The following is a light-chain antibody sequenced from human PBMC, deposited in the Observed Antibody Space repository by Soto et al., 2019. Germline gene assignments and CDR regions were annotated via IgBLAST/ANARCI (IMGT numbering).Light chain of an antibody. J-gene: IGLJ2*01. CDR1: SSNIGAGYD. CDR2: GNT. CDR3: QSYDSSLRVVV. Sequence: QTVVTQPPSVSGAPGQRVTISCAGGSSNIGAGYDVHWYQQLPGTAPKLLIFGNTNRPSGVPDRFSGSKSGTSASLAITGLQADDEADYYCQSYDSSLRVVVFGGGTKLTVL. V-gene: IGLV1-40*01.